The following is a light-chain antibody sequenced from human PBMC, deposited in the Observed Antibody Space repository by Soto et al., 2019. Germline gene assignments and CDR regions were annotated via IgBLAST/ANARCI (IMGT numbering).Light chain of an antibody. CDR3: QSYDSSLSGSTV. J-gene: IGLJ2*01. CDR1: SSNIGAGYD. Sequence: QSVLTQPPSVSGAPGQRVTIPCPGSSSNIGAGYDVHWYQQLPGTAPKLPIYGNSNRPSGVADRFSGSKSGTAASLAITGLQADDEADYYCQSYDSSLSGSTVFGGGTKLTVL. CDR2: GNS. V-gene: IGLV1-40*01.